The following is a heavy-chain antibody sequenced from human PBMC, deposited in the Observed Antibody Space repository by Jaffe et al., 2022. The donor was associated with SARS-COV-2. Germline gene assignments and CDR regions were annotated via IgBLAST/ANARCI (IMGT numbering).Heavy chain of an antibody. V-gene: IGHV3-53*01. CDR2: IYGGGNT. D-gene: IGHD6-13*01. CDR3: ARSRRQQLLHD. Sequence: EVQLVESGGGLIQPGGSLRLSCAASGFTVSSNYMIWVRQAPGKGLEWVSVIYGGGNTYYADSVKGRFTISRDNSKNTLFLQMNSLRAEDTAVYYCARSRRQQLLHDWGQGTLVTVSS. J-gene: IGHJ4*02. CDR1: GFTVSSNY.